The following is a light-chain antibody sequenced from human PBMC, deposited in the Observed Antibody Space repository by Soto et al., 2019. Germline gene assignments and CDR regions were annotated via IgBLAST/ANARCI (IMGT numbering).Light chain of an antibody. CDR1: QSVSSY. CDR3: QQRSNWLFT. J-gene: IGKJ3*01. V-gene: IGKV3-11*01. CDR2: DAS. Sequence: EIVLTQSPATLSLSPGERATLSCRASQSVSSYLAWYQRKPGQAPRLLIYDASNRATGIPARFRGSGSGTVFTLTISSLEPEDFAVYYCQQRSNWLFTFGPGTKVDIK.